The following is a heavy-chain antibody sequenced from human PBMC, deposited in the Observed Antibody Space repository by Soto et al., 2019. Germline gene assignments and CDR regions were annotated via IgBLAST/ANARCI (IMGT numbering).Heavy chain of an antibody. Sequence: QVQLQGSGPGQVKPSETLSLTYTVSGDSISDYFYWSWIRQPAGKGLEWIGRIYTDGTTKYNPSLKSRVNLSLDKSKNQFSRRLSSVTAADTAVYYFAREVRGGFTGIFDQWGRGSRVTVSS. CDR3: AREVRGGFTGIFDQ. CDR1: GDSISDYFY. D-gene: IGHD2-15*01. V-gene: IGHV4-4*07. CDR2: IYTDGTT. J-gene: IGHJ4*02.